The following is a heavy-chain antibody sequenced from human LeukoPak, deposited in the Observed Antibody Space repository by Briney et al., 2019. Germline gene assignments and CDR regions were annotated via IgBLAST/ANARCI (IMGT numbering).Heavy chain of an antibody. J-gene: IGHJ4*02. CDR1: GFTFINYG. Sequence: GGSLRLSCAASGFTFINYGMTWVRQAPGKGLEWVSSISSSSSYIYYADSVKGRLTISRDNAKNSLYLYMSSLRAEDTAVYYCARDGRGAVASDYWGQGTLLTVSS. CDR3: ARDGRGAVASDY. D-gene: IGHD6-19*01. V-gene: IGHV3-21*01. CDR2: ISSSSSYI.